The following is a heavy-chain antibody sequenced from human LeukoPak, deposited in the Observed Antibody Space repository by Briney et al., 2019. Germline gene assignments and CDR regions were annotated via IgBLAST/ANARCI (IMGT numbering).Heavy chain of an antibody. CDR1: GFTFNTYA. D-gene: IGHD3-10*01. J-gene: IGHJ6*03. V-gene: IGHV3-23*01. Sequence: GGSLRLSCAASGFTFNTYAMSWVRQAPGKGLEWVSSISGSGGVTYYADSVKGRFTTSRDTTKNTLYLQMNSLRAEDTAVYYCAKYKKGASNTVYGSMDVWGKGTTVTVSS. CDR3: AKYKKGASNTVYGSMDV. CDR2: ISGSGGVT.